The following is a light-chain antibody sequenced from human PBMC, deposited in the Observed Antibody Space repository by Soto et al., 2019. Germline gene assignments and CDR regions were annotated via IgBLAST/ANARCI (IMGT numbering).Light chain of an antibody. CDR2: EVS. J-gene: IGLJ3*02. Sequence: QSALTQPASVSGSPGQSITISCAGTNSDIGSYDYVSWYQQHPGKAPKLMIYEVSNRPSWVSNRFSGSKSGNTASLTISGLQAEDEADYYCNSYTTSYTWVFGGGTKRTGL. V-gene: IGLV2-14*01. CDR3: NSYTTSYTWV. CDR1: NSDIGSYDY.